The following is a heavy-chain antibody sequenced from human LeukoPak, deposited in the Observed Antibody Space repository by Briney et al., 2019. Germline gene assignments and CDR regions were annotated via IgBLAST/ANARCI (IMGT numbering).Heavy chain of an antibody. CDR2: INHSGST. CDR3: ARAVAGY. Sequence: SETLSLTCAVYGGSFSGFYWSWIRQPPGKGLEWIGEINHSGSTNYNPSLKSRVTISVDTSKNQFSLKLSSVTAADTAVYYCARAVAGYWGQGTLVTVSS. CDR1: GGSFSGFY. D-gene: IGHD2-15*01. V-gene: IGHV4-34*01. J-gene: IGHJ4*02.